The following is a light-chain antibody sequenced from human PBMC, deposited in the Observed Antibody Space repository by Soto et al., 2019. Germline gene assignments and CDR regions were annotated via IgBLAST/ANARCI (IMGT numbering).Light chain of an antibody. J-gene: IGKJ1*01. V-gene: IGKV1-5*03. Sequence: DIQMTQSPSTLSASVGDRVTITCRASQSISSWLAWYQQKPGKAPKLLIYKESSLESGVPSRFSVSGSGTEFTLTISSLQPDDFATYYCQQYNSYSWTVGQGTKVEIK. CDR3: QQYNSYSWT. CDR2: KES. CDR1: QSISSW.